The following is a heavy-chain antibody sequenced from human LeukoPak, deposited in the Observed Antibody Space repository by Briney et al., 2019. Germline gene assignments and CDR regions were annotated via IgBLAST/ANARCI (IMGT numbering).Heavy chain of an antibody. CDR1: GFTFSSYG. Sequence: SCAASGFTFSSYGMHWMRQAPGQGLEWMGMINPSGGSTVYAQKFQGRVTMTRDTSTSTVDMELSSLRSEDTAMYYCATYSYGSVDPWGQGTLVTVSS. D-gene: IGHD5-18*01. V-gene: IGHV1-46*01. CDR2: INPSGGST. J-gene: IGHJ5*02. CDR3: ATYSYGSVDP.